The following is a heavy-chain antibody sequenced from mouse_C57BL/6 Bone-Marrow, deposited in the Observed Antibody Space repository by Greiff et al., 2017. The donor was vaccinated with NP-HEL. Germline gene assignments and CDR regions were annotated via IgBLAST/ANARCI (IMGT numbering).Heavy chain of an antibody. V-gene: IGHV3-6*01. CDR3: ASPYSNYPAWFAY. CDR1: GYSITSGYY. J-gene: IGHJ3*01. D-gene: IGHD2-5*01. Sequence: EVKLMESGPGLVKPSQSLSLTCSVTGYSITSGYYWNWIRQFPGNKLEWMGYISYDGSNNYNPSLKNRISITRDTSKNQFFLKLNSVTTEDTATYYCASPYSNYPAWFAYWGQGTLVTVSA. CDR2: ISYDGSN.